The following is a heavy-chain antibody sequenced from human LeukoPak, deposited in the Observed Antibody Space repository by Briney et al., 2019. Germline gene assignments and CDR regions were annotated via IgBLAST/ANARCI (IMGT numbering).Heavy chain of an antibody. CDR3: ARDYYYDSSGYLDY. CDR2: ISAYNGNT. J-gene: IGHJ4*02. CDR1: GYTFTSYG. D-gene: IGHD3-22*01. V-gene: IGHV1-18*01. Sequence: ASVKVSCKASGYTFTSYGITWVRQAPGQGLEWMGWISAYNGNTNYAQKLQGRVTMTTDTSTSTAYMELRSLRSDDTAVYYCARDYYYDSSGYLDYWGQGTLVTVSS.